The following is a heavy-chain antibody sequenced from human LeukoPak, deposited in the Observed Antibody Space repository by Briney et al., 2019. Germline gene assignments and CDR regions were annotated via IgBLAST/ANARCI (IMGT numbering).Heavy chain of an antibody. CDR3: ARMTYSSSWYYYYGMDV. CDR1: GGSVSSSYW. V-gene: IGHV4-61*01. D-gene: IGHD6-13*01. CDR2: IYYSGST. J-gene: IGHJ6*02. Sequence: PSETLSLTCSVSGGSVSSSYWWSWVRQPPGKGLEWIGYIYYSGSTNYNPSLKSRVTISVDTSKNQFSLKLSSVTAADTAVYYCARMTYSSSWYYYYGMDVWGQGTTVTVSS.